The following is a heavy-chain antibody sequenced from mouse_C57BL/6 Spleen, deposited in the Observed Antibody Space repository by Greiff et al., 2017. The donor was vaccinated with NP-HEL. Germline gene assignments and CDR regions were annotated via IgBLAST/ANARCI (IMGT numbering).Heavy chain of an antibody. V-gene: IGHV1-19*01. CDR3: ARKGIYYGSSRYWYFDV. Sequence: EVQLQQSGPVLVKPGASVKMSCKASGYTFTDYYMNWVKQSHGKSLEWIGVINPYNGGTSYNQKFKGKATLTVDKSSSTAYMELNSLTSEDSAVYYCARKGIYYGSSRYWYFDVWGTGTTVTVSS. D-gene: IGHD1-1*01. CDR2: INPYNGGT. J-gene: IGHJ1*03. CDR1: GYTFTDYY.